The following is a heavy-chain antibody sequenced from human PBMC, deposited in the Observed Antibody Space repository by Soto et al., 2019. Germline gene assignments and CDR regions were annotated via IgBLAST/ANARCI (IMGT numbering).Heavy chain of an antibody. Sequence: GGSLRLSCAASGFTFSSYGMHWVRQAPGKGLEWVAVISYDGSNKYYADSVKGRFTISRDNSKNTLYLQMNSLRAEDTAVYYCAKGYYSYGLRVYYYYGMDVWGQGTTVTVSS. J-gene: IGHJ6*02. CDR2: ISYDGSNK. V-gene: IGHV3-30*18. CDR1: GFTFSSYG. CDR3: AKGYYSYGLRVYYYYGMDV. D-gene: IGHD5-18*01.